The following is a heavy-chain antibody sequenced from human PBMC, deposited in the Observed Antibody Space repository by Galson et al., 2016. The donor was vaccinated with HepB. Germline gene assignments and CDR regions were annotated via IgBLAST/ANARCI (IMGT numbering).Heavy chain of an antibody. Sequence: CAISGDSVSSKSAAWNWIRLSPSRGLEWLGRTYYRSKWYNDYAVSVKGRMIINPDTSKNQFSLQLNFVTPEDTAVYYCARDLPNGGGMDVWGQGTTVTVSS. CDR3: ARDLPNGGGMDV. J-gene: IGHJ6*02. CDR2: TYYRSKWYN. V-gene: IGHV6-1*01. CDR1: GDSVSSKSAA. D-gene: IGHD4-23*01.